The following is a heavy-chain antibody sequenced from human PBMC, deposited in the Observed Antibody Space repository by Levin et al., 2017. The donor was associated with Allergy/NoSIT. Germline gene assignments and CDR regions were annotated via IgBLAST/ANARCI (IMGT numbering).Heavy chain of an antibody. CDR2: IYASGST. Sequence: SQTLSLTCTVSGGSISRYHWSWIRQPPGKGLEWIGYIYASGSTNYNPSLKSRVTISVDTSRNQFSLELKSVTTADTAFYYCARDPAHGRYYYMDVWGEGTTVTVSS. V-gene: IGHV4-59*13. CDR1: GGSISRYH. J-gene: IGHJ6*03. CDR3: ARDPAHGRYYYMDV. D-gene: IGHD5-24*01.